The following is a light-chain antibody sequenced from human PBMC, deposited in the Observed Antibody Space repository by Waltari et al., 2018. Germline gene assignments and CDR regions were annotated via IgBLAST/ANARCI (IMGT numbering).Light chain of an antibody. CDR2: KVS. V-gene: IGKV2-30*01. Sequence: DVVMTQSPLSLPVTLGQPASISCRSSQSLVDSDGHTYLSWFQQRPGQSPRRLIYKVSNRDSGVPDRFSGSGSGTDFTLKISRVEADDIAIYYCMQGTHWPRSFGQGTKVEIE. CDR1: QSLVDSDGHTY. CDR3: MQGTHWPRS. J-gene: IGKJ1*01.